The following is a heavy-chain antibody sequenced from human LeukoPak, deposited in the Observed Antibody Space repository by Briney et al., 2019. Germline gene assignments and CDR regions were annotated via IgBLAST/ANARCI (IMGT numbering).Heavy chain of an antibody. CDR1: GFTVSSNY. CDR3: ARDVVGPNRWVYGMDV. J-gene: IGHJ6*02. Sequence: GGSLRLSCAASGFTVSSNYMTWVRQAPGKGLEWVSVIYSGGSTYYADYVKGRFTISRNNSKNTVYLQMNSLRAEDTAVYYCARDVVGPNRWVYGMDVWGQGTTVTVSS. V-gene: IGHV3-53*01. CDR2: IYSGGST. D-gene: IGHD3/OR15-3a*01.